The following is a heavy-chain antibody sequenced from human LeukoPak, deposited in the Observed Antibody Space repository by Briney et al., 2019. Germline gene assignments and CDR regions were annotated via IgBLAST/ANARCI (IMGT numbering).Heavy chain of an antibody. CDR3: AKDSPITTIDY. Sequence: PGRSLRLSCAASGFTFSSYAMHWVRQAPGKGLEWVAVISYDGSNKYYADSVKGRFTISRDNSKNTLYLQMNSLRAEDTAVYYCAKDSPITTIDYWGQGTLVTVSS. CDR1: GFTFSSYA. D-gene: IGHD1-14*01. J-gene: IGHJ4*02. V-gene: IGHV3-30*04. CDR2: ISYDGSNK.